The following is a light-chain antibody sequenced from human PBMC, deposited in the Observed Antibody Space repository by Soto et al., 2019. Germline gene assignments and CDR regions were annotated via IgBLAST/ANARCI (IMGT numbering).Light chain of an antibody. Sequence: EIVMTQSPATLSVSPGERAILSCRASKSVSNNLAWYQQKPGQAPRLLIYGASTRATGIPARFSGSGSGTEFTLSISSLQSEDFAVYYCQQYNTWPPKYTFGQGTKLEI. CDR3: QQYNTWPPKYT. V-gene: IGKV3-15*01. J-gene: IGKJ2*01. CDR2: GAS. CDR1: KSVSNN.